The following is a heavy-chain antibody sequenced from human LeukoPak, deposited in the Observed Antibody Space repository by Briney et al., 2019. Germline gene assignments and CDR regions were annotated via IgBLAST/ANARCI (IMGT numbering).Heavy chain of an antibody. CDR2: ISTRGTT. CDR3: ATRGRSGYYYGMDV. CDR1: GFIVSNNY. J-gene: IGHJ6*02. V-gene: IGHV3-66*01. Sequence: GGSLRLSCAASGFIVSNNYMSWARQAPGKGLEWVSIISTRGTTYYADSVKGRFTISRNNSQNTLYLQMNSLRAEDTAVYYCATRGRSGYYYGMDVWGQGTTVTVSS. D-gene: IGHD1-26*01.